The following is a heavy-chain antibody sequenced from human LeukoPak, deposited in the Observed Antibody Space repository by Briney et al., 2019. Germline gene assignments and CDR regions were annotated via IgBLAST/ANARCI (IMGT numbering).Heavy chain of an antibody. Sequence: SETLSLTCTVSGGSISSYYWSWIRQPPGKGPEWIGYIYTSGSTNYNPSLKSRVTISVDTSKNQFSLKLSSVTAADTAVYYCARGIGTYYDFWSGYHAFDIWGQGTMVTVSS. CDR1: GGSISSYY. D-gene: IGHD3-3*01. CDR3: ARGIGTYYDFWSGYHAFDI. V-gene: IGHV4-4*09. CDR2: IYTSGST. J-gene: IGHJ3*02.